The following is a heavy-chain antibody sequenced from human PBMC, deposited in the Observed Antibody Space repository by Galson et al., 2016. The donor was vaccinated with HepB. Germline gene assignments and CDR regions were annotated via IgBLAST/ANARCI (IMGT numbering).Heavy chain of an antibody. CDR2: IFTGGST. CDR1: GFTVAANY. CDR3: AKDVTLGLGSGWYDAAFDI. Sequence: SLRLSCAASGFTVAANYMTWVRQAPGKGLEWVSLIFTGGSTYYAESVRGRFTISRDNSRNTVYLQMDALRAEDTAIYYCAKDVTLGLGSGWYDAAFDIWGRGTTVTVSS. V-gene: IGHV3-53*01. J-gene: IGHJ3*02. D-gene: IGHD6-19*01.